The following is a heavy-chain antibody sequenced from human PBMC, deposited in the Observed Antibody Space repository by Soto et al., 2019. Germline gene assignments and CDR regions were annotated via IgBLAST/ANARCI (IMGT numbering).Heavy chain of an antibody. CDR3: ARHFNNGPLRFLEWLNWFDP. D-gene: IGHD3-3*01. CDR2: IYYSGST. V-gene: IGHV4-59*08. J-gene: IGHJ5*02. Sequence: PSETLSLTCTVSGGSISSYYWSWIRQPPGKGLEWIGYIYYSGSTNYNPSLKSRVTISVDTSKNQFSLKLSSVTAADTAVYYCARHFNNGPLRFLEWLNWFDPWGQGTLVTVYS. CDR1: GGSISSYY.